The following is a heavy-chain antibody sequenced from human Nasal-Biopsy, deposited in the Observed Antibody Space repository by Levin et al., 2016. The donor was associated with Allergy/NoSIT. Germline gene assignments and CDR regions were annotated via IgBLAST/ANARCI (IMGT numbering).Heavy chain of an antibody. V-gene: IGHV4-30-2*01. J-gene: IGHJ4*02. CDR3: ARTVRGAYFFDS. CDR2: IYHSGST. CDR1: GGTSSSDSYS. D-gene: IGHD3-10*01. Sequence: SETLSLTCAVSGGTSSSDSYSWSWIRQPPGKGLEWIGYIYHSGSTFYNPSLETRVTISVDRSKKQFSLNLSSVTAADTAVYYCARTVRGAYFFDSWGQGTLVTVSS.